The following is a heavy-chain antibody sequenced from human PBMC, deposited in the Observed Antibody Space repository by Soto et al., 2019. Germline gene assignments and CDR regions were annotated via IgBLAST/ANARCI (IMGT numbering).Heavy chain of an antibody. V-gene: IGHV4-31*03. CDR3: ARIAAAGTLYGMDV. J-gene: IGHJ6*02. CDR2: IYYSGST. Sequence: PSETLSLTCTVSGGSISSGGYYWSWIRQHPGKGLEWIGYIYYSGSTYYNPSLKSRVTISVDTSKNQFSLKLSSVTAADTAVYYCARIAAAGTLYGMDVWGQGTTVTVS. D-gene: IGHD6-13*01. CDR1: GGSISSGGYY.